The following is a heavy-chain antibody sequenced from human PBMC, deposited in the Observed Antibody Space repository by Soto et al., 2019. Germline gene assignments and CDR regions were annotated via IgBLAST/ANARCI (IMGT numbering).Heavy chain of an antibody. CDR3: ARRVTASYSWFDP. CDR1: GFTFSSYG. D-gene: IGHD2-21*02. V-gene: IGHV3-33*01. J-gene: IGHJ5*02. Sequence: HPGGSLRLSCAASGFTFSSYGMHWVRQAPGKGLEWVAVIWYDGSNKYYADSVKGRFTISRDNSKNTVYLQMNSLRVEDTAVYYCARRVTASYSWFDPWGQGTLVTVSS. CDR2: IWYDGSNK.